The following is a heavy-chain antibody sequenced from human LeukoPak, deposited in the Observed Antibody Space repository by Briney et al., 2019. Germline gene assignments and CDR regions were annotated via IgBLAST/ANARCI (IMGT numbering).Heavy chain of an antibody. Sequence: ASVKVSCKASGYTFTSYDINWVRQATGQGLEWMGWMNPNSGNTGHAQKFQGRVTMTRNTSISTAYMELSSLRSEDTAVYYCARKKPGYYDFWSGYSVDFDYWGQGTLVTVSS. V-gene: IGHV1-8*01. D-gene: IGHD3-3*01. CDR3: ARKKPGYYDFWSGYSVDFDY. J-gene: IGHJ4*02. CDR1: GYTFTSYD. CDR2: MNPNSGNT.